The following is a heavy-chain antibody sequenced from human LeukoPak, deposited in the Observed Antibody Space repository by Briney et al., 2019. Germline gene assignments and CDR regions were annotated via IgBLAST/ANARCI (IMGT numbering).Heavy chain of an antibody. J-gene: IGHJ6*02. CDR1: GFTFSTYG. CDR2: IWSDGSKK. CDR3: ARRVVQTAYSAKGV. Sequence: GGSLRLSCVASGFTFSTYGMHWVRQAPGKGLEWVAVIWSDGSKKYYADSVKGRFTISRDNSKNTLYLQMDSLRAEDTAVYYCARRVVQTAYSAKGVWGQGTTVTVSS. V-gene: IGHV3-33*01. D-gene: IGHD2-2*01.